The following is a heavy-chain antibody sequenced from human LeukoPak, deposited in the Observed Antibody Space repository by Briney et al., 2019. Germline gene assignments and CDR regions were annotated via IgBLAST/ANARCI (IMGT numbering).Heavy chain of an antibody. CDR3: ARAGGSYYVDY. Sequence: VKVSCKASGYTFTGYYMHWVRQAPGQGLEWMGWISAYNGNTNYAQKLQGRVTMTTDTSTSTAYMELRSLRSDDTAVYYCARAGGSYYVDYRGQGTLVTVSS. D-gene: IGHD1-26*01. CDR2: ISAYNGNT. J-gene: IGHJ4*02. CDR1: GYTFTGYY. V-gene: IGHV1-18*04.